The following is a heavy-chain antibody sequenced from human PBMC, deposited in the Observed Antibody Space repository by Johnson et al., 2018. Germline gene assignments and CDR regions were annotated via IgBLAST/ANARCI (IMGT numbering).Heavy chain of an antibody. V-gene: IGHV3-49*05. CDR1: GFTFGDYA. CDR3: TTDDDYYGMDV. Sequence: VQLVESGGGLVKPGRSLRLSCTASGFTFGDYAMNWFRQAPGKGLEWVGFIRSKAYGGTTEYAASVKGRFTISRDDSKSIAYLEMNSLKTEDTAVYYCTTDDDYYGMDVWGQGTTVTVSS. CDR2: IRSKAYGGTT. J-gene: IGHJ6*02.